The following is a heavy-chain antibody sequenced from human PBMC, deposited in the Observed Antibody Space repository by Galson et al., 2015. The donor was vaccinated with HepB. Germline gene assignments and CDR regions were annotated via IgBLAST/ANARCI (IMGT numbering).Heavy chain of an antibody. V-gene: IGHV1-3*01. D-gene: IGHD3-3*01. Sequence: SVKVSCKASGYTFTSYAMHWVRQAPGQRLEWMGWINAGNGNTKYSQKFQGRVTITRDTSASTAYMELSSLRSEDTAVYYCAREHDFWSGIDLTGLFWCDPWGQGTLVTVSS. J-gene: IGHJ5*02. CDR2: INAGNGNT. CDR3: AREHDFWSGIDLTGLFWCDP. CDR1: GYTFTSYA.